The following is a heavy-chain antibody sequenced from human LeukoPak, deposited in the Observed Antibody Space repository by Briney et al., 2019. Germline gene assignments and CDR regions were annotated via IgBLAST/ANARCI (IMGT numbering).Heavy chain of an antibody. V-gene: IGHV4-34*01. Sequence: SETLSLTCAVYGGSFSGYYWSWIRQPPGKGLEWIGEINHSGSTNYNPSLKSRVTISVDTSKNQFSLKLSSVTAADTAVYYCARSPLLWQLGVLAVGGGDSANNWFDPWGQGTLVTVSS. CDR1: GGSFSGYY. CDR3: ARSPLLWQLGVLAVGGGDSANNWFDP. J-gene: IGHJ5*02. CDR2: INHSGST. D-gene: IGHD1-1*01.